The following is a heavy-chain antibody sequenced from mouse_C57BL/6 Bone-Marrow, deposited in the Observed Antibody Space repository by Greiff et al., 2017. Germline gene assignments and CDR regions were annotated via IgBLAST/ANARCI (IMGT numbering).Heavy chain of an antibody. V-gene: IGHV14-4*01. J-gene: IGHJ3*01. CDR2: IDPENGDT. CDR1: GFNITDDC. D-gene: IGHD2-2*01. CDR3: TNEGYDEWFAY. Sequence: VQLQQSGAELVRPGASVKLSCTASGFNITDDCMHWVKQRPEQGLEWIGWIDPENGDTEYASKFQGKATITADTSSNTAYLQLSSLTSEDTAVYYCTNEGYDEWFAYWGQGTLVTVSA.